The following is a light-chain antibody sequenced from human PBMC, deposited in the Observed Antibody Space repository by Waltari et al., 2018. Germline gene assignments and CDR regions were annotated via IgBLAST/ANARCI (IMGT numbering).Light chain of an antibody. CDR3: QHYLRLPVT. CDR1: QSVSRA. J-gene: IGKJ1*01. CDR2: GAS. V-gene: IGKV3-20*01. Sequence: EIVLTQSPGPLSLSLGERAPVPCRASQSVSRALAWYQQKPGQAPRLLIYGASTRATGIPDRFSGSGSGTDFSLTISRLEPDDFAVYFCQHYLRLPVTFGQGTTVEI.